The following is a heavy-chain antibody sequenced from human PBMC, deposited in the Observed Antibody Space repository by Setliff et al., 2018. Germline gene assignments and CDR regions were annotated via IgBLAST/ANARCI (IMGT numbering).Heavy chain of an antibody. Sequence: SVKVSCKASGCTFSIYTISWVRQAPGQGLEWMGRIVPIFGTANYAQKLQGRVTMTTDTSTSTAYMELRSLRSDDTAVYYCARAPAYSSTPGSFAFDIWGQGTMVTVSS. CDR2: IVPIFGTA. D-gene: IGHD6-13*01. J-gene: IGHJ3*02. CDR3: ARAPAYSSTPGSFAFDI. CDR1: GCTFSIYT. V-gene: IGHV1-69*08.